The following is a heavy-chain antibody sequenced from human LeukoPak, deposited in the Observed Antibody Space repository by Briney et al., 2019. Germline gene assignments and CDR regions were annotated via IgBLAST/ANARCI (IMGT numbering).Heavy chain of an antibody. D-gene: IGHD3-9*01. CDR3: AKDLTGYSALADY. J-gene: IGHJ4*02. CDR1: GFTFSNYG. V-gene: IGHV3-30*18. CDR2: ISYDGTK. Sequence: PGRSLRLSCAASGFTFSNYGMHWVRQAPGKGLGWVAVISYDGTKYYADSVKGRFTISRDNSKNTLYLQMNRLRAEDTAVYYCAKDLTGYSALADYWGQGTLVTVSS.